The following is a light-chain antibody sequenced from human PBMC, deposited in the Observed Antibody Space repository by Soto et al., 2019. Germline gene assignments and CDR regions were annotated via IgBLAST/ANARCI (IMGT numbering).Light chain of an antibody. CDR2: GAS. CDR1: QSLTNNY. Sequence: EIVLTQSPGTLSLSPGERATLSCRASQSLTNNYFAWYQHKPGRALRLLIDGASTRATGIPDRFSGSGSGTDCTLTISRLEPEDVAVYYCQQYEAVVTFGQGTQVEI. J-gene: IGKJ1*01. V-gene: IGKV3-20*01. CDR3: QQYEAVVT.